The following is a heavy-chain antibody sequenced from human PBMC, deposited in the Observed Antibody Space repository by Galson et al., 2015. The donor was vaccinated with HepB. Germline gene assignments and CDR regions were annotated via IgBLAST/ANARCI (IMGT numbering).Heavy chain of an antibody. CDR3: AHRRDYGDYAGWYFDY. J-gene: IGHJ4*02. CDR1: GFSLSTSGVG. V-gene: IGHV2-5*02. D-gene: IGHD4-17*01. Sequence: PALVKPTQTLTLTCTFSGFSLSTSGVGVGWIRQPPGKALEWLALIYWEDGKRFRPFLKRRFTINKETSRNQGVLTMTTMDPVDTATYYCAHRRDYGDYAGWYFDYWGQGTLVTVSS. CDR2: IYWEDGK.